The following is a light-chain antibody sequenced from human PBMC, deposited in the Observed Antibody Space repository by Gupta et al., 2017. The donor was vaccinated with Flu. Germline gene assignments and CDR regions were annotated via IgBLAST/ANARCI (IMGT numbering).Light chain of an antibody. CDR2: EGS. CDR1: SSDVGSYNL. CDR3: CSYAGSSTYV. V-gene: IGLV2-23*01. Sequence: ITISCTGTSSDVGSYNLVSWYQQHPGKAPKLMIYEGSKRPSGVSNRFSGSKSGNTASLTISGLQAEDEADYYCCSYAGSSTYVFGTGTKVTV. J-gene: IGLJ1*01.